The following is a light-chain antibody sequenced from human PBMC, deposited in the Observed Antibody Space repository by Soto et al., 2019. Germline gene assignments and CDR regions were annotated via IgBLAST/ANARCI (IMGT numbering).Light chain of an antibody. CDR2: DTS. CDR1: QSVGGSS. J-gene: IGKJ1*01. CDR3: QQYQNSPRT. Sequence: ETVLTQSPGTLSLSPGERATVSCRASQSVGGSSLAWYQQRPGQAPRPLIYDTSKRATGIPDRFSGSGSGTDFTLTISRLEPEDFAVYYCQQYQNSPRTFGQGTKVDIK. V-gene: IGKV3-20*01.